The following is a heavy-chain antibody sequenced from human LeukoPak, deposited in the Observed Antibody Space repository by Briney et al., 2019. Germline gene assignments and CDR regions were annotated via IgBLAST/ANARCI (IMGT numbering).Heavy chain of an antibody. Sequence: SETLSLTCTVSGGSISSYYWSWIRQPAGKGLEWIGRMYASGSTNYNPSLKSRVTMSEDTSKNQFSLKLSSVTAADTAVYYCAREPNYFGSGRFHYYFDYWGQGTLVTVSS. CDR2: MYASGST. CDR3: AREPNYFGSGRFHYYFDY. D-gene: IGHD3-10*01. V-gene: IGHV4-4*07. CDR1: GGSISSYY. J-gene: IGHJ4*02.